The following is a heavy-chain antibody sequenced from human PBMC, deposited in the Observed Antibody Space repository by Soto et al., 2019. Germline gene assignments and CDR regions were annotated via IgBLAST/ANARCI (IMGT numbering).Heavy chain of an antibody. CDR2: IYSSENT. CDR1: GGSISSSTYY. J-gene: IGHJ6*02. CDR3: ARLNGYCVSTKCHGYYVMDV. Sequence: SETLSLTCTVSGGSISSSTYYWGWIRQPPGKGLEWIGTIYSSENTYYNPSLLSRVTIPVDTSKNEFSLRLSSVTAADTAVYYCARLNGYCVSTKCHGYYVMDVWGQGTTVTVSS. V-gene: IGHV4-39*01. D-gene: IGHD2-2*03.